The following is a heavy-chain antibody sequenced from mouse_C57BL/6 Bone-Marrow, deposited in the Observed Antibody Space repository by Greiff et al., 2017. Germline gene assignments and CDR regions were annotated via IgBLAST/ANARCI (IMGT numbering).Heavy chain of an antibody. CDR1: GYTFTSYW. J-gene: IGHJ1*03. Sequence: VQLQQPGAELVKPGASVKMSCKASGYTFTSYWITWVKQRPGQGLEWIGDIYPGSGSTNYNEKFKSKATLTVDTSSSTAYMQLSSLTSEDSAVYYCARVLNYYGSSYWYFDVWGTGTTVTVSS. CDR2: IYPGSGST. D-gene: IGHD1-1*01. CDR3: ARVLNYYGSSYWYFDV. V-gene: IGHV1-55*01.